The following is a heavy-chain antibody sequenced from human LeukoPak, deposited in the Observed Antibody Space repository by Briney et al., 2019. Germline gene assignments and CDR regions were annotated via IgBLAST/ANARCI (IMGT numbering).Heavy chain of an antibody. V-gene: IGHV4-34*01. D-gene: IGHD3-10*01. CDR3: ARIPRSGSYYPFDC. CDR1: GGSFSGYY. CDR2: INHSGST. J-gene: IGHJ4*02. Sequence: PSETLSLTCAVYGGSFSGYYWSWIRQPPGKGLEWIGEINHSGSTNYNPSLKSRVTISVDTSKNQFSLKLSSVTAADTAVYYCARIPRSGSYYPFDCWGQGTLVTVSS.